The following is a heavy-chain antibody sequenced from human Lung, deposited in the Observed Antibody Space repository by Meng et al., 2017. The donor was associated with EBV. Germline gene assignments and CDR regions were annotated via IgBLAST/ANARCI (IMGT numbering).Heavy chain of an antibody. CDR1: GYTFDSYG. J-gene: IGHJ4*02. CDR2: FVNYVDT. V-gene: IGHV1-18*01. Sequence: HVHLLQSWPEVKRAGASVRVSCKASGYTFDSYGICWVRQAPGQGLEWMGWFVNYVDTYPAPKFQGRVTMTTDTHTNTAFMELRSLTSDDTAVYYCASGTPGRSYCDYWGQGTLVTVSS. D-gene: IGHD2-15*01. CDR3: ASGTPGRSYCDY.